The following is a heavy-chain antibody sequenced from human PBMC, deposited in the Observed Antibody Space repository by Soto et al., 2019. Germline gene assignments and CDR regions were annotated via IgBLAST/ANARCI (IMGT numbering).Heavy chain of an antibody. CDR3: ATSRISIAVAGETEYYFDY. CDR2: INPNSGDT. CDR1: GYIFTGYY. V-gene: IGHV1-2*04. Sequence: RASVKVSCKASGYIFTGYYMHWVRQAPGQGLEWMGWINPNSGDTNYTQNFQGWVTMTRDTSISTAYMELSRLRSDDTAVYYCATSRISIAVAGETEYYFDYWGQGTPVTVSS. J-gene: IGHJ4*02. D-gene: IGHD6-19*01.